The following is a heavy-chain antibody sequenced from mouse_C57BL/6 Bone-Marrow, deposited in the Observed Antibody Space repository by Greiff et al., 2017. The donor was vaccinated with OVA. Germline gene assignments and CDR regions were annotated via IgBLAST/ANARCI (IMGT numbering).Heavy chain of an antibody. CDR3: ARQRGNYYFDY. CDR2: ISNGGGST. D-gene: IGHD2-1*01. J-gene: IGHJ2*01. CDR1: GFTFSDYY. Sequence: VQLVESGGGLVQPGGSLKLSCAASGFTFSDYYMYWVRQTPEKRLEWVAYISNGGGSTYYPDTVQGRFTISRDNAKNTLYLQMSRLKSEDTAMYYCARQRGNYYFDYWGQGTTLTVSS. V-gene: IGHV5-12*01.